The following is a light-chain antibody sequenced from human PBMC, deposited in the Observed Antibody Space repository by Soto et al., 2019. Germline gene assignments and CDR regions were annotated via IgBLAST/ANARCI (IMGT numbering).Light chain of an antibody. J-gene: IGKJ5*01. V-gene: IGKV1-33*01. CDR3: QQYKNLPT. Sequence: DIQMTQSPSSLSPSVGDRVTITCQASQNINNYLNWYQQKPGRXPXXLIYDASNLEAGVPSRFRGSGSGTVFPFTISRLQPEDIATDDCQQYKNLPTFGQGTRLEIK. CDR2: DAS. CDR1: QNINNY.